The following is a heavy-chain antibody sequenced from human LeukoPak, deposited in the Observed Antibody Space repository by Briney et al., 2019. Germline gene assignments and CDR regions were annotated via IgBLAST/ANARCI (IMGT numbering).Heavy chain of an antibody. CDR1: GYSFTSYW. V-gene: IGHV5-10-1*01. J-gene: IGHJ5*02. CDR2: IDPSDSYT. CDR3: ARRVGATGWFDP. D-gene: IGHD1-26*01. Sequence: GESLKISCKGSGYSFTSYWISWVRQMPGKGLEWMGRIDPSDSYTNYSPSFQGHVTISADKSISTAYLQWSSLKAPDTAMYYCARRVGATGWFDPWGQGTLVTVSS.